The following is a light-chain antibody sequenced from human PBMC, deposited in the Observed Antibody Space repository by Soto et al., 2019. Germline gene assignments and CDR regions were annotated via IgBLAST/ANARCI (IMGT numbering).Light chain of an antibody. CDR1: QSVSSTY. CDR2: GAS. J-gene: IGKJ5*01. Sequence: EIVLTQSPGTLSLSPGERATLSCRASQSVSSTYLAWYQQKPDEAPRLLIYGASSRATGIPDRLSGSGSGTDFALTISRLEPEDFAVYFCQQYGTSPRTFGEGTRLEI. V-gene: IGKV3-20*01. CDR3: QQYGTSPRT.